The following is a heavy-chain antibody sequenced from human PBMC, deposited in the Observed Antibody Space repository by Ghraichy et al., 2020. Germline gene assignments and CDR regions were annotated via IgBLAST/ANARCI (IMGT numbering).Heavy chain of an antibody. J-gene: IGHJ4*02. D-gene: IGHD6-19*01. Sequence: GALNISCAASGFTFSSYSMNWVRQAPGKGLEWVSYISSSSSTIYYADSVKGRFTISRDNAKNSLYLQMNSLRDEDTAVYYCARDSSGWLDYWGQGTLVTVSS. CDR3: ARDSSGWLDY. CDR1: GFTFSSYS. CDR2: ISSSSSTI. V-gene: IGHV3-48*02.